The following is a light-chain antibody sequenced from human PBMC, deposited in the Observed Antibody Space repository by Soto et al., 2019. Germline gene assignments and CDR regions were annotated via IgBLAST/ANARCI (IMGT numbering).Light chain of an antibody. V-gene: IGKV3-20*01. CDR2: GAS. J-gene: IGKJ5*01. CDR1: QSVSSSY. CDR3: QQYGSSPPS. Sequence: PVQRATLSCRSSQSVSSSYLAWYQQKPGQAPRLLIYGASTRATGIPDRFSGSGSGTDFTLTISRLEPEDFAVYHCQQYGSSPPSFGQGTRLEIK.